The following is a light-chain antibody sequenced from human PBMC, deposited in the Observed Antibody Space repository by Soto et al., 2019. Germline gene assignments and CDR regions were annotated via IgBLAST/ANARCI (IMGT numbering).Light chain of an antibody. J-gene: IGKJ3*01. CDR1: QGISNY. CDR3: QRYSGAPPET. V-gene: IGKV1-27*01. Sequence: DIQMTQSPSSLSATVGDRVTITCRASQGISNYLAWHQQKPGKVPKLLIYAASTLQPGVPSRFSGSGSGTDFTLTISSLQPEDVATYYCQRYSGAPPETFGPGTKVAIK. CDR2: AAS.